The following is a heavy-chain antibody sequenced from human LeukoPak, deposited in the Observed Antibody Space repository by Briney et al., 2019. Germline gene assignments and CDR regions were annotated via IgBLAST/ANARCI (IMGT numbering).Heavy chain of an antibody. CDR1: GFTFSGSA. CDR3: TRYYYDGSGYYYLFDY. Sequence: PGGSLRHSRAASGFTFSGSAMHWVRQASGKGLEWVGRIRSKTNSYETAYAASVKGRFTISRDDSKNTAYLQMNSLKTEDTAVYYCTRYYYDGSGYYYLFDYWGQGTLVTVSS. J-gene: IGHJ4*02. V-gene: IGHV3-73*01. D-gene: IGHD3-22*01. CDR2: IRSKTNSYET.